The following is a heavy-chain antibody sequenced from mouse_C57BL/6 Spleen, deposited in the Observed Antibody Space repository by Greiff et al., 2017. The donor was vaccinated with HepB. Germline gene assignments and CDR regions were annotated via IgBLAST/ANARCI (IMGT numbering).Heavy chain of an antibody. D-gene: IGHD1-1*01. Sequence: VQLQESGAELARPGASVKMSCKASGYTFTSYTMHWVKQRPGQGLEWIGYINPSSGYTKYNQKFKDKATLTADKSSSTAYMQLSSLTSEDSAVYYCARSSRYWYFDVWGTGTTVTVSS. CDR3: ARSSRYWYFDV. V-gene: IGHV1-4*01. CDR1: GYTFTSYT. J-gene: IGHJ1*03. CDR2: INPSSGYT.